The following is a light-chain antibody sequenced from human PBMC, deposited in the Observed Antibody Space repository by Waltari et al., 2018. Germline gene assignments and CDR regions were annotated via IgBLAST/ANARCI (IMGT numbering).Light chain of an antibody. CDR3: SSYAGSSKGV. CDR2: AVS. Sequence: QSALTQPDSVSGSPGQSITISCTGTSSDVGNYKRVSWYQQPPGKAPKLMIYAVSKRPSGVSDRFSGSKSGDMASLTISGLQPEDEAEYFCSSYAGSSKGVFGGGTKVTVL. J-gene: IGLJ2*01. CDR1: SSDVGNYKR. V-gene: IGLV2-23*02.